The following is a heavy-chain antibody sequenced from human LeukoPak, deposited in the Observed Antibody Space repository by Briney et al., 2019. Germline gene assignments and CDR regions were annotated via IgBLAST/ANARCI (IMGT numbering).Heavy chain of an antibody. CDR1: GYTFTNYY. J-gene: IGHJ4*02. V-gene: IGHV1-46*01. CDR2: INPSGGST. Sequence: ASVKVSCKASGYTFTNYYMNWVRQAPGQGLEWMGIINPSGGSTSYAQKFQGRVTVARDTSTSTVYMELSSLRSEDTAMYYCAREGEIGYNLSDYWGQGTLVTVSS. CDR3: AREGEIGYNLSDY. D-gene: IGHD5-24*01.